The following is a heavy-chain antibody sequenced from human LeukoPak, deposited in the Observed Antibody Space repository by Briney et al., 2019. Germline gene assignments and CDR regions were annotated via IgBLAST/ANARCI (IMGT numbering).Heavy chain of an antibody. CDR3: ARQGGSGWPNWFDP. J-gene: IGHJ5*02. D-gene: IGHD6-19*01. Sequence: SETLSLTCTVSGGSISTYYWSWIRQPPGKGLEWIGYIYISGSTNYNPSLKSRVTISVDTSKNQFSLKLSSVTAADTAVYYCARQGGSGWPNWFDPWGQETLVTVSS. V-gene: IGHV4-4*09. CDR1: GGSISTYY. CDR2: IYISGST.